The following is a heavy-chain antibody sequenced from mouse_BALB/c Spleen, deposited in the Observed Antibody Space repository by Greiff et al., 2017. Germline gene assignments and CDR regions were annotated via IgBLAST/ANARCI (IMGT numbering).Heavy chain of an antibody. CDR3: ARDGAWFAY. V-gene: IGHV1-80*01. J-gene: IGHJ3*01. D-gene: IGHD1-1*02. Sequence: LVESGAELVRPGSSVKISCKASGYAFSSYWMNWVKQRPGQGLEWIGQIYPGDGDTNYNGKFKGKATLTADKSSSTAYMQLSSLTSEDSAVYFCARDGAWFAYWGQGTLVTVSA. CDR2: IYPGDGDT. CDR1: GYAFSSYW.